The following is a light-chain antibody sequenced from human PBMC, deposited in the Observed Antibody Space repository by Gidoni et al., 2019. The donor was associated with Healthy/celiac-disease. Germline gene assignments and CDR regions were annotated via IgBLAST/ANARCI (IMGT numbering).Light chain of an antibody. CDR3: QKYGSSART. CDR1: QSVSSSY. V-gene: IGKV3-20*01. J-gene: IGKJ1*01. CDR2: GAS. Sequence: EIVLTPSPGTLSLSPGERATLSCRASQSVSSSYLAWYQQTTGKAPRLLSYGASSRATGITDRFSGSGSGTDFTLTISRLEPEDFAVYYCQKYGSSARTFGQGTKVEIK.